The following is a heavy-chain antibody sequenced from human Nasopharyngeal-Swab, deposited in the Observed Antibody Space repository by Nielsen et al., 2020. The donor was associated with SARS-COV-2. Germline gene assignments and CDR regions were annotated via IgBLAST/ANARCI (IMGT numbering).Heavy chain of an antibody. V-gene: IGHV4-31*02. J-gene: IGHJ6*02. Sequence: WIRQPPGKGLKWIGYIYYSGSTYYNPSLKSRVTISVDTSKNQFSLKLSSVTAADTAVYYCARDLIYYYGSGSYGAPHYYYYGMDVWGQGTTVTVSS. CDR3: ARDLIYYYGSGSYGAPHYYYYGMDV. D-gene: IGHD3-10*01. CDR2: IYYSGST.